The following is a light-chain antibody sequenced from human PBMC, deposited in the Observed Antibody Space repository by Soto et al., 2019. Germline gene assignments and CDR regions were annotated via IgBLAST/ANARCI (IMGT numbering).Light chain of an antibody. CDR1: QDINVY. J-gene: IGKJ2*01. CDR3: QHGYVAPYN. V-gene: IGKV1-39*01. CDR2: SAS. Sequence: DIQMTQSPSSVSASVGDTVTITCRASQDINVYLNWYQQEPGEVPKPLIYSASSLHSGVPSRFTGSGSETDFTLTIRSLQPEDFATYYCQHGYVAPYNFGQGTKV.